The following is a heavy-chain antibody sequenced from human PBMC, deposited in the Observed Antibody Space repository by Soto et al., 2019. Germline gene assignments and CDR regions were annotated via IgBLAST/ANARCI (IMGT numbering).Heavy chain of an antibody. CDR3: AKDAPLLWFGELPLDP. D-gene: IGHD3-10*01. V-gene: IGHV3-23*01. J-gene: IGHJ5*02. CDR1: GFTFSSYA. Sequence: GRSLRLSCAASGFTFSSYAMSWVRQAPGKGLEWVSAISGSGGSTYYADSVKGRFTISRDNSKNTLYLQMNSLRAEDTAVYYCAKDAPLLWFGELPLDPWGQGTLVTVSS. CDR2: ISGSGGST.